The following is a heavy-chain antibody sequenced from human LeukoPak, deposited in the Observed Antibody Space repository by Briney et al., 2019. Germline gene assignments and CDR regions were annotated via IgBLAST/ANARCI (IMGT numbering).Heavy chain of an antibody. V-gene: IGHV3-21*01. CDR3: AKGRTTITTGGYSFDY. CDR1: GFTFSSYS. CDR2: ISSSSSYI. J-gene: IGHJ4*02. Sequence: PGGSLRLSCVASGFTFSSYSMNWVRQAPGKGLEWVSSISSSSSYIYYADSVKGRFTISRDNAKNTLYLQMNSLRAEDTAVYYCAKGRTTITTGGYSFDYWGQGTLVTVSS. D-gene: IGHD4-11*01.